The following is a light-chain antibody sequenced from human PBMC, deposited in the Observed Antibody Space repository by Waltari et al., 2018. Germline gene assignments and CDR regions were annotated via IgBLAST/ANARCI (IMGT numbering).Light chain of an antibody. CDR3: QQHNDWPRT. CDR1: QSVSIY. CDR2: SAY. J-gene: IGKJ1*01. V-gene: IGKV3-15*01. Sequence: VMTQSPATLSASPGERATLSCRAIQSVSIYLSWYQQKPGQAPRLLMYSAYIRAAGIPARFSGSGSGTEFTLTISSLQSEDIAVYYCQQHNDWPRTFGQGTKVEI.